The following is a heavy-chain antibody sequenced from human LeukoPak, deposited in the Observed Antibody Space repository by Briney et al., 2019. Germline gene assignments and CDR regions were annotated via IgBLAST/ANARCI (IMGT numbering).Heavy chain of an antibody. CDR1: GGSISSYY. Sequence: SETLSLTCTVSGGSISSYYWSWIRQPPGKGLEWIGYIYYSGSTNYNPSLKSRVTISVDTSKNQFSLKLSSVTAVDTAVYFCARGRYGSSRETDYSFDYWGQGTLVTVSS. V-gene: IGHV4-59*01. J-gene: IGHJ4*02. D-gene: IGHD6-13*01. CDR3: ARGRYGSSRETDYSFDY. CDR2: IYYSGST.